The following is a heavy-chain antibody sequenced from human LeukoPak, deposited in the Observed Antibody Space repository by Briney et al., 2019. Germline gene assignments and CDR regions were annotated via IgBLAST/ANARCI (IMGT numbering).Heavy chain of an antibody. V-gene: IGHV4-30-4*07. D-gene: IGHD4-23*01. CDR3: AREAPAVETAHDAFDI. CDR1: GGSISSGGYA. CDR2: IYYSGST. Sequence: SQTLSLTCAVSGGSISSGGYAWSWIRQPPGKGLEWIGYIYYSGSTYYNPSLKSRVTKSVDTSKNQFSLKLSSVTAADTAVYYCAREAPAVETAHDAFDIWRQGTMVTVSS. J-gene: IGHJ3*02.